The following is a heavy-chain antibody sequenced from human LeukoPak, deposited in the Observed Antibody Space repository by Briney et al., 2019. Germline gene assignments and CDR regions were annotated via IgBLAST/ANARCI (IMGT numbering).Heavy chain of an antibody. CDR2: ITSGGDT. J-gene: IGHJ3*01. D-gene: IGHD6-19*01. CDR1: GFTFGKYD. CDR3: VRGGPLAGHAFDV. Sequence: PGGSLRLSCAGSGFTFGKYDMHWVRQATGRGLEWVSDITSGGDTHYQGSVKGRFTISRDNAKNSFYLEMNSLRVGDTAVYYCVRGGPLAGHAFDVWGRGTLVTVS. V-gene: IGHV3-13*04.